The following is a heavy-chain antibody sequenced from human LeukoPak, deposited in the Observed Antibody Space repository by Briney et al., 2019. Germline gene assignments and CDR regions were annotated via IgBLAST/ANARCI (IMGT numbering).Heavy chain of an antibody. J-gene: IGHJ6*02. CDR1: GYSFTNYW. D-gene: IGHD3-10*01. V-gene: IGHV5-51*01. Sequence: GESLKISCKGSGYSFTNYWIGWVRQMPGKGLEWMGIIYPGDSDTRYSPSFQGQVTISAEKSISTAYLQWSSLKASDTAMYYCASRTGSGGSGGLSMDVWGQGTTVTVSS. CDR3: ASRTGSGGSGGLSMDV. CDR2: IYPGDSDT.